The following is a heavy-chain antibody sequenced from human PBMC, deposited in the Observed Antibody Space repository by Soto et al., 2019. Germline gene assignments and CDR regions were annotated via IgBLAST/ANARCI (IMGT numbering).Heavy chain of an antibody. CDR2: ISYDGSNK. V-gene: IGHV3-30*18. CDR1: GFTFSSYG. Sequence: QVQLVESGGGVVQPGRSLRLSCAASGFTFSSYGMHWVRQAPGKGLEWVAVISYDGSNKYYADSVKGRFTISRDNSKNTLYLQMNSLRAEDTALYYCAKMSSSSWYEGSYFDYWGQGTLVTVSS. D-gene: IGHD6-13*01. CDR3: AKMSSSSWYEGSYFDY. J-gene: IGHJ4*02.